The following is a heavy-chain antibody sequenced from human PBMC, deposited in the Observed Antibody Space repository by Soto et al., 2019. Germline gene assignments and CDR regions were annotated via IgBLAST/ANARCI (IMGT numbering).Heavy chain of an antibody. CDR1: GGSISSYY. CDR2: IYYSGST. V-gene: IGHV4-59*08. J-gene: IGHJ4*02. Sequence: PSETLSLTCTVSGGSISSYYWSWLRQPPGKGLEWIGYIYYSGSTNYNPSLKSRVTISVDTSKNQFSLKLSSVTAADTAVYYCARYSVTKYYFDYWGQGTLVTVSS. CDR3: ARYSVTKYYFDY. D-gene: IGHD4-17*01.